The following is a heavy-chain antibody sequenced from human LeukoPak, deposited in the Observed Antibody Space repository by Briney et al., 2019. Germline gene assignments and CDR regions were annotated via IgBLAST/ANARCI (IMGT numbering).Heavy chain of an antibody. V-gene: IGHV3-48*01. Sequence: GGSLRLSCAASGFTFSSYSMNWVRQAPGKGLEWVSYISSSSSTIYYADSVKGRFTISRDNAKNSLYLQMNSLRAEDTAVYYCARDTLMYSSGWYFYPGLGGLDYWGQGTLVTVSS. CDR3: ARDTLMYSSGWYFYPGLGGLDY. CDR2: ISSSSSTI. D-gene: IGHD6-19*01. CDR1: GFTFSSYS. J-gene: IGHJ4*02.